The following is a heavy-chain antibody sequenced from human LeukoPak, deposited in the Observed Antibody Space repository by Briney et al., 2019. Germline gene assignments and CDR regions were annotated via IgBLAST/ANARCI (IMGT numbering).Heavy chain of an antibody. CDR1: GFTFSSYW. D-gene: IGHD3-10*01. CDR2: INSDGSST. V-gene: IGHV3-74*01. CDR3: ARAVYYSNYLGY. J-gene: IGHJ4*01. Sequence: GGSLRLSCAASGFTFSSYWMHWVRQAPGKGLVWVSRINSDGSSTNYADSVKGRFTISRDNAKNTLYLQMNSLRAEDTAMYYCARAVYYSNYLGYWGRGTLVTASS.